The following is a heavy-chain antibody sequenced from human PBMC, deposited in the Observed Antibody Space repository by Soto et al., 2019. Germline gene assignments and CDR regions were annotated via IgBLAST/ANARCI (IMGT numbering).Heavy chain of an antibody. V-gene: IGHV3-9*01. Sequence: GGSLRLSCAASGFSFDDYAMHWVRQAPGRGLEWVSGITWSSGYIGYADSVKGRFTISKDNAKNSLYLKMNSLRPEDTAVYYCAKGTYDSSGYYTAPDYWGQGTLVTVSS. CDR1: GFSFDDYA. CDR3: AKGTYDSSGYYTAPDY. CDR2: ITWSSGYI. D-gene: IGHD3-22*01. J-gene: IGHJ4*02.